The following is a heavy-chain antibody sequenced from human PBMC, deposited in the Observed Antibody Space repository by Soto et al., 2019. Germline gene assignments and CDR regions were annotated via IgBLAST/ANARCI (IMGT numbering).Heavy chain of an antibody. D-gene: IGHD6-13*01. V-gene: IGHV3-23*01. CDR3: ARGAFYGSTWYYFDY. J-gene: IGHJ4*02. CDR2: FSGSGGTT. Sequence: EVQLLESGGGLVQPGGSLRLSCAASGFTFSTYAMIWVRQAPGKGLEWVSGFSGSGGTTDYADSVKGRFTISRDNSKNTLYLYMNSLRAEDTAVYYCARGAFYGSTWYYFDYWGQGALVTVSS. CDR1: GFTFSTYA.